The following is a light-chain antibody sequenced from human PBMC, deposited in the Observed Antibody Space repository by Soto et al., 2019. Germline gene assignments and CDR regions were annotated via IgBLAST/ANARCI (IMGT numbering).Light chain of an antibody. CDR3: QQYYNWWT. CDR2: GAS. V-gene: IGKV3-15*01. Sequence: EIVMTQSPSTLSVSAGERVTLTCRASQSVGNNLAWHQQKPGPAPRLLIYGASTRATGFPARFSGSGSGTEFTLTISSLQSEDFAVYHCQQYYNWWTFGQGTKVDIK. CDR1: QSVGNN. J-gene: IGKJ1*01.